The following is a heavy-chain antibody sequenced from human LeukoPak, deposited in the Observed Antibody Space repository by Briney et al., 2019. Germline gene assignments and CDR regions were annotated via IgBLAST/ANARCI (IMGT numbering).Heavy chain of an antibody. V-gene: IGHV3-23*01. D-gene: IGHD5-18*01. CDR2: IFGSGGSP. Sequence: GGSLRLSCEASGFTFGSHAMYWVRQAPGKGLEWVAGIFGSGGSPHYADPVKGRFTISRDNSRNTVYLQINSLRVEDTAVYYCGKTTVGYSSGQKPAWPVDYWGQGTLVTVSS. J-gene: IGHJ4*02. CDR3: GKTTVGYSSGQKPAWPVDY. CDR1: GFTFGSHA.